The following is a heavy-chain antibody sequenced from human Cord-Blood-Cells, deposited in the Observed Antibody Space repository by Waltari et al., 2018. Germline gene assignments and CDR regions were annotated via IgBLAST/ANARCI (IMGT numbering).Heavy chain of an antibody. CDR2: INHSGST. CDR3: AREGLGYCSSTSCYALDY. D-gene: IGHD2-2*01. Sequence: QVQLQQLGAGLLKPSETLSLPCAVHCGSFIGYYRSWVRQHPGRGLEWIGEINHSGSTNYKPSLKSRVTISVDTSKNQFSLKLSSVTAADTAVYYCAREGLGYCSSTSCYALDYWGQGTLVTVSS. V-gene: IGHV4-34*01. J-gene: IGHJ4*02. CDR1: CGSFIGYY.